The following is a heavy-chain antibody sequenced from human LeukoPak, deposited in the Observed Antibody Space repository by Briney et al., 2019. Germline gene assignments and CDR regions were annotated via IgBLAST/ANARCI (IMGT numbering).Heavy chain of an antibody. D-gene: IGHD3-10*01. CDR3: ARAYGSGSLDAFDI. J-gene: IGHJ3*02. Sequence: TSETLSLTCTVSGGSISSGSCYWRWIRQPAGKGLEGVGRIYTSGITNYNPSLKSRVTISVDTSKNQFSLKLSSVAAADTAVYYCARAYGSGSLDAFDIWGQGTMVTVSS. CDR1: GGSISSGSCY. CDR2: IYTSGIT. V-gene: IGHV4-61*02.